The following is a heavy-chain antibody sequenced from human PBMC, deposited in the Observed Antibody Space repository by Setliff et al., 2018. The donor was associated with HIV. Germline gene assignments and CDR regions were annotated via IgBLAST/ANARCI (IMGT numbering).Heavy chain of an antibody. CDR1: GGSISSGGFY. CDR2: IYNTGST. J-gene: IGHJ3*01. D-gene: IGHD7-27*01. V-gene: IGHV4-61*08. CDR3: ARGWGHDGFDF. Sequence: PSETLSLTCTVTGGSISSGGFYWTWIRQHPGKGLEWIGYIYNTGSTNYNPSLKSRVTISVDTSKNQFSLNVSSVTAADTAVYYCARGWGHDGFDFWGQGTMVTVSS.